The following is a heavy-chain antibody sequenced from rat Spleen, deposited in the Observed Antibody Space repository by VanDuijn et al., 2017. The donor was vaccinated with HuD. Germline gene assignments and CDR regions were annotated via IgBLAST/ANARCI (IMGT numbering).Heavy chain of an antibody. Sequence: EVQLVESGGGLVQPGRSLKLSCAASGFTFSDFVMAWVRQAPKKGLEWVATSIYDGSSIYYRDSVKGRFTISRDNAENTVYLQMNSLRSEDTATYYCAKNRGYFDYWGQGVMVTVSS. V-gene: IGHV5-17*01. J-gene: IGHJ2*01. CDR3: AKNRGYFDY. CDR2: SIYDGSSI. D-gene: IGHD1-4*01. CDR1: GFTFSDFV.